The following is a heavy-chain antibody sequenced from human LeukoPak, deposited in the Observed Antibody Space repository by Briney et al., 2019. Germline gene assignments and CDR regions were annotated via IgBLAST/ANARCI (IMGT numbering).Heavy chain of an antibody. Sequence: GALVKASCKASGYSFTDYNINWVRQAGGQGLECMGEMNPDTGDTLYGQKFRGRVTLTRNISMMTAYMEIHNLRSEDTAVYYCARDPPNYDAYYYDSSGYYNNGPYWGQGTLVTVSS. CDR1: GYSFTDYN. J-gene: IGHJ4*02. D-gene: IGHD3-22*01. CDR3: ARDPPNYDAYYYDSSGYYNNGPY. CDR2: MNPDTGDT. V-gene: IGHV1-8*01.